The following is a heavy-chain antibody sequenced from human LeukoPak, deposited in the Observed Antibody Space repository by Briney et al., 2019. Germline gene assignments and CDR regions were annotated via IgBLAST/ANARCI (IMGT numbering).Heavy chain of an antibody. CDR3: ASGGHAYYFYYMDV. CDR2: VNRHTGGS. V-gene: IGHV1-2*02. Sequence: ASVKVSCKTSGNTFTGYYIHWVRQAPGQGLEWIGWVNRHTGGSNYAQKFQGRVTMTTDTSLSTSYMELSRLRLDDTAIYYCASGGHAYYFYYMDVWGKGTPVAVSS. D-gene: IGHD2-15*01. CDR1: GNTFTGYY. J-gene: IGHJ6*03.